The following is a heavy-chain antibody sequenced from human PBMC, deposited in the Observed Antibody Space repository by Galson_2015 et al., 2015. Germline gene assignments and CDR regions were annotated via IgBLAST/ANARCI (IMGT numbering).Heavy chain of an antibody. J-gene: IGHJ4*02. D-gene: IGHD3-22*01. Sequence: SLRLSCAASGFIFSSYPMHWVRQAPGKGLERVAFISSDGSNNFYADSVKGRFTISRDNSKNTLYLQMNSLRAEDTAVCYCARSYSSGRAIDYWAREPWSPSPQ. CDR1: GFIFSSYP. CDR2: ISSDGSNN. CDR3: ARSYSSGRAIDY. V-gene: IGHV3-30*01.